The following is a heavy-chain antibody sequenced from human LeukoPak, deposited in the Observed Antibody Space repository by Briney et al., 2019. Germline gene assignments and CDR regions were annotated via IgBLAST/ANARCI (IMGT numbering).Heavy chain of an antibody. V-gene: IGHV1-69*04. D-gene: IGHD5-12*01. CDR3: AVLATINHY. Sequence: SVKVSCKASGGTFSSYAISWVRQAPGQGLEWTGRIIPILGIANYAQKFQGRVTITADKSTSTAYMELSSLRSEDTAVYYCAVLATINHYWGQGTLVTVSS. J-gene: IGHJ4*02. CDR2: IIPILGIA. CDR1: GGTFSSYA.